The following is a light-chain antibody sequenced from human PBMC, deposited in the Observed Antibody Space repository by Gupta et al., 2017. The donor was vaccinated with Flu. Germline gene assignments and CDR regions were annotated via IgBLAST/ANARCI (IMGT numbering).Light chain of an antibody. Sequence: SLGERATFNCKSSQSVLYSSNNKNYLAWYQQKPGQPPKLLISWASTRESGVPDRFSGSGSGTDFTLTISSLQAEDVAVYYCQQDDSSPRTFGQGTKLEIK. CDR1: QSVLYSSNNKNY. CDR2: WAS. J-gene: IGKJ2*01. V-gene: IGKV4-1*01. CDR3: QQDDSSPRT.